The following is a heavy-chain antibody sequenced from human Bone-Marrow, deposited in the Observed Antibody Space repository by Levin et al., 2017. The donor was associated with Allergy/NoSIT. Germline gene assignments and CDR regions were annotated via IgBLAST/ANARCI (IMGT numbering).Heavy chain of an antibody. Sequence: GESLKISCAASGFTFNTYGLHWVRQAPGEGLEWVAVISYDGRNDYYAESLRGRFTISRDDAKNTLYLQMSSLSAEDTAVYYCAKDRCSGGACALDHWGQGTLVTVSS. V-gene: IGHV3-30*18. D-gene: IGHD2-15*01. CDR1: GFTFNTYG. J-gene: IGHJ4*02. CDR3: AKDRCSGGACALDH. CDR2: ISYDGRND.